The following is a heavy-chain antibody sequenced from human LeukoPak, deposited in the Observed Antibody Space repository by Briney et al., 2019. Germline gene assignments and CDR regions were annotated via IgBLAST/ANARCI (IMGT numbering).Heavy chain of an antibody. J-gene: IGHJ5*02. D-gene: IGHD6-19*01. CDR1: GFTFTTYS. CDR3: ARLIAVAGTAAFDP. V-gene: IGHV3-20*04. CDR2: INWNGGST. Sequence: PGGSLRLSCEASGFTFTTYSMTWVRQAPGEGLEWVFGINWNGGSTGYADCVKGRFTSSRDNAKNSLYLQMSSLSAEDTALSYCARLIAVAGTAAFDPWGQGTLVSVSS.